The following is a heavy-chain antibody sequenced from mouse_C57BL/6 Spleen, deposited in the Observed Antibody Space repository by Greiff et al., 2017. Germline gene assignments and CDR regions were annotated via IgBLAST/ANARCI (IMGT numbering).Heavy chain of an antibody. CDR2: IRSKSNNYAT. D-gene: IGHD2-4*01. Sequence: EVHLVESGGGLVQPKGSLKLSCAASGFSFNTYAMNWVRQAPGKGLEWVARIRSKSNNYATYYADSVKDRFTISRDDSESMLYLQMNNLKTEDTAMYYCVRHWDYDGNAMDYWGQGTSVTVSS. CDR3: VRHWDYDGNAMDY. V-gene: IGHV10-1*01. CDR1: GFSFNTYA. J-gene: IGHJ4*01.